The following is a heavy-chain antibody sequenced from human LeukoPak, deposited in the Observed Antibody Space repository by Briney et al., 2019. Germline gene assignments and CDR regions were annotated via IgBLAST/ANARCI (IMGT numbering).Heavy chain of an antibody. J-gene: IGHJ4*02. CDR2: IAWNSGNT. CDR3: AKDMNSYGSGSSYNPWGPFDS. CDR1: GSTFDNYA. Sequence: PGRSLRLSCAASGSTFDNYAMHWVRQAPGKGLEWVSGIAWNSGNTGFADSVKGRFTISRDNAENSLYLQMNSLTPEDTAFYFCAKDMNSYGSGSSYNPWGPFDSWGQGTLVTVSS. V-gene: IGHV3-9*01. D-gene: IGHD3-10*01.